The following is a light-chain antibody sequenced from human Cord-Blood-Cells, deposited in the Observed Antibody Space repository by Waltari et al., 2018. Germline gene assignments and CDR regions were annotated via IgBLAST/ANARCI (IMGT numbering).Light chain of an antibody. V-gene: IGLV2-23*01. J-gene: IGLJ3*02. Sequence: QSALTQPASVSGSPGQSITISCTGTSSHVGRYNLVFWYQQHPGKAPKLMIYEGSKRPSGVSNRFSGSKSGNTASLTISGLQAEDEADYYCCSYAGSSTWVFGGGTKLTVL. CDR2: EGS. CDR1: SSHVGRYNL. CDR3: CSYAGSSTWV.